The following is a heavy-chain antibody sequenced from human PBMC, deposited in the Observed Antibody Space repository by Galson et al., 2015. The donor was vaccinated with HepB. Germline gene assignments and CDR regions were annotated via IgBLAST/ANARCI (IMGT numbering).Heavy chain of an antibody. CDR1: GYSFTNYW. Sequence: QSGAEVKKPGESLRISCKGSGYSFTNYWIGWVRQMPGKGLEWMGTIYPGGSETRYSPSFQGQATISADKSISTAFLQWSSLKASDTGMYYCARPPHSHTWAFDSWGQGTMVTVSS. V-gene: IGHV5-51*01. D-gene: IGHD5-18*01. CDR2: IYPGGSET. J-gene: IGHJ3*02. CDR3: ARPPHSHTWAFDS.